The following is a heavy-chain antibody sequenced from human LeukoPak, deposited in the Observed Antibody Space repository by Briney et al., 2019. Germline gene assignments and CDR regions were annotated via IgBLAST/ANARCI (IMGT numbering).Heavy chain of an antibody. J-gene: IGHJ6*02. V-gene: IGHV3-9*01. CDR2: ISWNSGSI. CDR1: GFTFDDYA. D-gene: IGHD2-2*01. CDR3: AKEDIVVVPAARNYYYGMDV. Sequence: PGGSLRLSCAASGFTFDDYAMHWVQQAPGKGLEWVSGISWNSGSIGYADSVKGRFTISRDNAKNSLYLQMNSLRAEDTALYYCAKEDIVVVPAARNYYYGMDVWGQGTTVTVSS.